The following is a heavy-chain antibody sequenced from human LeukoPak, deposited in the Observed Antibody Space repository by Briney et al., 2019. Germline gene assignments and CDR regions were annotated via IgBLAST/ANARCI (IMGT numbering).Heavy chain of an antibody. CDR2: IYSGGST. J-gene: IGHJ6*02. CDR1: GFTVSSNY. V-gene: IGHV3-66*01. CDR3: ASSTSYYYYGMDV. Sequence: GGSLRLSCAASGFTVSSNYMSWVRQAPGKGLEWVSVIYSGGSTYYADSVKGRFTISRDNSKNTLYLQVNSLRAEDTAVYYCASSTSYYYYGMDVWGQGTTVTVSS.